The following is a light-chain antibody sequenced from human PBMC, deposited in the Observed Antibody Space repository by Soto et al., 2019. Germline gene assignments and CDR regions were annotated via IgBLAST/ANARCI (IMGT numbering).Light chain of an antibody. J-gene: IGLJ2*01. CDR3: CSYAGTYSFV. Sequence: QSALTQPASVSGSPGQSITVSCTGTSSDIGGSNYVSWYQHHPGKAPRLMIYDVSKRPSGVPDRFSGSKSGNTASLTISGLQAEDEADYYCCSYAGTYSFVFGGGTKVTVL. CDR2: DVS. V-gene: IGLV2-11*01. CDR1: SSDIGGSNY.